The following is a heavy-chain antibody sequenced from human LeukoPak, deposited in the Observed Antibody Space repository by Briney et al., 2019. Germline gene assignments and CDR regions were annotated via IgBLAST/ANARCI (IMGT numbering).Heavy chain of an antibody. CDR1: GGSMSSTSY. D-gene: IGHD3-22*01. J-gene: IGHJ4*02. V-gene: IGHV4-39*01. Sequence: SETLSLTCTVSGGSMSSTSYWGWIRQPPGKGLEWIGSIYYSGSTYYHPSLKSRVTISVDTSNNLFSLKLTSVTAADTAVYYCARPYYYDSSRVDYWGQGTLVTVSS. CDR2: IYYSGST. CDR3: ARPYYYDSSRVDY.